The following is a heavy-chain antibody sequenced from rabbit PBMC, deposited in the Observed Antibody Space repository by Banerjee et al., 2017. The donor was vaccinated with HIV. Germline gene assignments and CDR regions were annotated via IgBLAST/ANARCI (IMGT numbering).Heavy chain of an antibody. CDR3: VRAHASSSGYYTYLYL. D-gene: IGHD1-1*01. CDR1: GFSFSNKYV. Sequence: QEQLKETGGGLFQPGGSLALTCKASGFSFSNKYVMCWVRQAPGKGLEWIACINTITGDTVYATWAKGRFTIYKASWTTVTLQMTSLTAADTATYFCVRAHASSSGYYTYLYLWGPGTLVTVS. V-gene: IGHV1S45*01. CDR2: INTITGDT. J-gene: IGHJ4*01.